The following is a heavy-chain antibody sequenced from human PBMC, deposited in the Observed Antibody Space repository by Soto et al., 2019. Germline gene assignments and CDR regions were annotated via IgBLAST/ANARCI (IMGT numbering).Heavy chain of an antibody. D-gene: IGHD3-16*01. CDR3: ARPLGGGGSYYYGMYV. V-gene: IGHV1-69*01. CDR1: GGTFSSYA. CDR2: IIPIFGTA. J-gene: IGHJ6*02. Sequence: QVQLVQSGAEVKKPGSSVKVSCKASGGTFSSYAISWVRQAPGQGLEWMGGIIPIFGTANYAQKFQGRVTINADEPPSTAYMERISLRSEDTAVYYCARPLGGGGSYYYGMYVWGQGTTVTVSS.